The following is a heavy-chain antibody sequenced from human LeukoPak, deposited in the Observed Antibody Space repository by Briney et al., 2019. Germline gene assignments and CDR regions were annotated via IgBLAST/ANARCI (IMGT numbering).Heavy chain of an antibody. CDR3: ARDPREWELPIDY. CDR1: GFTFSSYW. CDR2: TNGDGSDT. D-gene: IGHD1-26*01. Sequence: QPGGSLRLSCSASGFTFSSYWMHWVRQAPGKGLVWVSGTNGDGSDTKYADSAKGRFTISRDNAKNTLYLQMNSLRAEDTAVYYCARDPREWELPIDYWGQGSLVTVSS. V-gene: IGHV3-74*03. J-gene: IGHJ4*02.